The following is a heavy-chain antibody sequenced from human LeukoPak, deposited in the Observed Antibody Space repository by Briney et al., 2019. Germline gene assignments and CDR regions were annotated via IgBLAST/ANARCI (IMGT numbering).Heavy chain of an antibody. J-gene: IGHJ6*02. CDR3: AIGNPYDFWSGYLYYYYGMDV. CDR1: GYTFTSYG. V-gene: IGHV1-18*01. CDR2: ISAYNDKT. D-gene: IGHD3-3*01. Sequence: ASVKVSCKASGYTFTSYGISWVRQAPGQGLEWMGGISAYNDKTNYAQKVQGRVTMTTDTSTSTAYLELRGLRSGDTVVYYCAIGNPYDFWSGYLYYYYGMDVWGQGTTVTVSS.